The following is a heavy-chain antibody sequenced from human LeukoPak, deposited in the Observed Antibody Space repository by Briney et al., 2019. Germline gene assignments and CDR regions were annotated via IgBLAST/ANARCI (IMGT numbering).Heavy chain of an antibody. CDR2: ISAYNGNT. J-gene: IGHJ4*02. CDR3: ARSASGSYVVDY. D-gene: IGHD3-10*01. Sequence: ASVKVSCKASGYTFASYGIGWVRQAPGQGLEWMVGISAYNGNTNYAQRLQGRATMTTDTSTSTAYMELRSLRSDDTAVYYCARSASGSYVVDYWGQGTPVTVSS. V-gene: IGHV1-18*01. CDR1: GYTFASYG.